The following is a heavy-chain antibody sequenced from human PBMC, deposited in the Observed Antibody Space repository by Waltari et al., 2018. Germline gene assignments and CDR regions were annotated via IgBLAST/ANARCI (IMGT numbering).Heavy chain of an antibody. D-gene: IGHD4-17*01. V-gene: IGHV4-61*02. CDR2: IYTSGST. J-gene: IGHJ4*02. CDR1: GGCISSGSYY. Sequence: QVQLQESGPGLGKPAQTLSLTCTVSGGCISSGSYYWSWIRQPAGKGLVWIWRIYTSGSTNYNPSLKIRVTISVDPSKHPFSLKLSSVTAAATAVYYCATDPYGDPFDYWRQGTLVTVSS. CDR3: ATDPYGDPFDY.